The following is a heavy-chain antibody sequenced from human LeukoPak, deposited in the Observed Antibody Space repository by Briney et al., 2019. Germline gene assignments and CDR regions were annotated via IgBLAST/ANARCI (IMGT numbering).Heavy chain of an antibody. V-gene: IGHV4-39*01. Sequence: PSETLSLTCTVSGDSVSNSPYYWGWVRQPPGKGLEWIGAISYGGTTYSSPSLKSRVTMDLDKSRNRFSLKLTSVTAADTAVYSCGGNNFYHFQYWGQGALVTVSS. CDR1: GDSVSNSPYY. J-gene: IGHJ4*02. CDR3: GGNNFYHFQY. CDR2: ISYGGTT. D-gene: IGHD5-24*01.